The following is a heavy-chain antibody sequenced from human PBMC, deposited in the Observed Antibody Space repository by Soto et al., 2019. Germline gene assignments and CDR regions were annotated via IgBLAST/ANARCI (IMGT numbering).Heavy chain of an antibody. D-gene: IGHD2-8*01. Sequence: QVQLVQSGAEVRRPGASVKVSCRASGYTFTDYHMHWVRQAPGQGLEWMGIINPSGGSTSYAQRLQGRVTMSRDTSTSTVHTELRSLRSEGKAVDVCARDREGGNGPLVWAVDHWGQGTLVTVSS. CDR1: GYTFTDYH. J-gene: IGHJ4*02. CDR3: ARDREGGNGPLVWAVDH. CDR2: INPSGGST. V-gene: IGHV1-46*04.